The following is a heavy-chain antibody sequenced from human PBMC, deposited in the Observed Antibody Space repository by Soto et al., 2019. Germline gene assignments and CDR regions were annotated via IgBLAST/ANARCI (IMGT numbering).Heavy chain of an antibody. V-gene: IGHV4-30-2*01. CDR1: GGSISSGGYS. CDR3: ASSNYDSPIPLDY. J-gene: IGHJ4*02. CDR2: IYHSGST. D-gene: IGHD3-22*01. Sequence: QLQLQESGSGLVKPSQTLSLTCAVSGGSISSGGYSWSWIRQPPGKGLEWIGYIYHSGSTYYNPSLTSRVTIPVDRSKNQFSLKLSSLTAADTAVYYCASSNYDSPIPLDYWGQGTRVTVSS.